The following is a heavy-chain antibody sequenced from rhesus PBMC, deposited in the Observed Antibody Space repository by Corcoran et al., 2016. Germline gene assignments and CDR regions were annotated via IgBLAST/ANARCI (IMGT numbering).Heavy chain of an antibody. J-gene: IGHJ4*01. Sequence: QVQLQQWGEGLVKPSETLSLTCAVYGGSISSNYWSRIRQPPGKGLEWIGRIRSGGSTNYNPSLKSRVTISIDTSKNQFSLKLSSVTAADTAVYYCARDFGLVTLDYWGQGVLVTVSS. CDR2: IRSGGST. D-gene: IGHD3-3*01. CDR3: ARDFGLVTLDY. V-gene: IGHV4-160*01. CDR1: GGSISSNY.